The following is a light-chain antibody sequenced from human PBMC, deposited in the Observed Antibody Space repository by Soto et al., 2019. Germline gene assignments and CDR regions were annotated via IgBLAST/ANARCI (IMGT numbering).Light chain of an antibody. V-gene: IGKV1-39*01. J-gene: IGKJ5*01. CDR1: QSISSY. CDR2: AAS. Sequence: DIQMTQSPSSLSASVGDRVTITCRASQSISSYLNWYQQKPGKAPKLLIYAASSLQSGVPSRFSGSGSGTDVTLTISSLQPEDFATYYCQQSYSTPSITFGQGTRPEIK. CDR3: QQSYSTPSIT.